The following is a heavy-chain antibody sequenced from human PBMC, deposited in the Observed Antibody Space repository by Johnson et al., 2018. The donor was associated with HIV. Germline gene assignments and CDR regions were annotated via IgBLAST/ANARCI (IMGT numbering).Heavy chain of an antibody. CDR3: ARDGESQQLPLGDALDV. D-gene: IGHD6-13*01. CDR1: GFTFSSYD. J-gene: IGHJ3*01. V-gene: IGHV3-13*01. CDR2: ITTAGDA. Sequence: VQLVESGGGLAQPGGSLRLSCASSGFTFSSYDMHWVRQGTGEALEWVSAITTAGDAYYADSVKGRFTVSRDSSRNTVYLQMSSLKVEDTALYYCARDGESQQLPLGDALDVWGRGTMVIVSS.